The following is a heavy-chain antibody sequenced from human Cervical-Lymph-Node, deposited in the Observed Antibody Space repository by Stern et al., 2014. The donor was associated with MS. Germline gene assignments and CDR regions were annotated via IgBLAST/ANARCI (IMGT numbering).Heavy chain of an antibody. CDR3: ARTYDSSGYYHRVY. V-gene: IGHV3-48*02. D-gene: IGHD3-22*01. CDR2: ISSSSSTI. Sequence: EVQLLESGGGLVQPGGSLRLSCAASGFTFSSYSMNWVRQAPGKGLEWVSYISSSSSTIYYADSVKGRFTISRDNAKNSLYLQMNSLRDEDTAVYYCARTYDSSGYYHRVYWGQGTLVTVSS. CDR1: GFTFSSYS. J-gene: IGHJ4*02.